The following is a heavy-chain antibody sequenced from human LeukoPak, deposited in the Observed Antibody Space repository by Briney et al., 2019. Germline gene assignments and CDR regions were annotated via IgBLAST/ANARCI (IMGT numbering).Heavy chain of an antibody. Sequence: PGGSLRLSCAASGFTFSSYSMNWVRQAPEKGLEWVSSISSSSSYIYYADSVEGRFTISRDDAKNSLYLQMNSLRAEDTAVYYCASKVAAAGGDYWGQGTLVTVSS. D-gene: IGHD6-13*01. V-gene: IGHV3-21*01. CDR3: ASKVAAAGGDY. CDR1: GFTFSSYS. CDR2: ISSSSSYI. J-gene: IGHJ4*02.